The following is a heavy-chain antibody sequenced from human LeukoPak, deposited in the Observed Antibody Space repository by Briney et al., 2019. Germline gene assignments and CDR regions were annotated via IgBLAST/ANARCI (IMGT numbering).Heavy chain of an antibody. CDR2: IYHSGST. D-gene: IGHD5-12*01. J-gene: IGHJ4*02. V-gene: IGHV4-30-2*01. Sequence: QPSETLSLTCTVSGGSISSGGYYWSWIRQPPGKGLEWIGYIYHSGSTYYNPSLKSRVTISVDRSKNQFSLKLSSVTAADTAVYYCARAVDIVATIHEYYFDYWGQGTLVTVSS. CDR3: ARAVDIVATIHEYYFDY. CDR1: GGSISSGGYY.